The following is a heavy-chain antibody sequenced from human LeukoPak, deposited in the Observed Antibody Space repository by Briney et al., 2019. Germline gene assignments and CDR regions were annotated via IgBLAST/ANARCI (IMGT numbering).Heavy chain of an antibody. CDR1: GFTFSNYA. J-gene: IGHJ4*02. Sequence: PGGPLRLSCAASGFTFSNYAMSWVRQAPGRGLEWVSSISGSGGRTYYVDSVKGRFTISRDNFKNTLYLQMNSLRVEDTAVYFCATGWGGDDYWGQGFLVTVSS. CDR3: ATGWGGDDY. V-gene: IGHV3-23*01. D-gene: IGHD3-16*01. CDR2: ISGSGGRT.